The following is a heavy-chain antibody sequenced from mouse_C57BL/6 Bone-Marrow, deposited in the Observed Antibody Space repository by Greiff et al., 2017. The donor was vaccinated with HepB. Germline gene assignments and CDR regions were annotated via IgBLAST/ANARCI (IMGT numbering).Heavy chain of an antibody. D-gene: IGHD2-2*01. V-gene: IGHV5-2*01. CDR1: EYEFPSHD. Sequence: EVQRVESGGGLVQPGASLKLSCESNEYEFPSHDMSWVRKTPEQRLELVAAINSDGGSIYYPDTIERRFILSKDNTKKTLYLQMSSLRSEDTALYDCARHDGYDHHGYFDVWGTGTTVTVSS. CDR2: INSDGGSI. CDR3: ARHDGYDHHGYFDV. J-gene: IGHJ1*03.